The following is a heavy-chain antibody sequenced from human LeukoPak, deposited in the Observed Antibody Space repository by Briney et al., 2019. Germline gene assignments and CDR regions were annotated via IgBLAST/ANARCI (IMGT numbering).Heavy chain of an antibody. J-gene: IGHJ4*02. CDR3: ARRSYIYFDY. V-gene: IGHV4-34*01. D-gene: IGHD5-18*01. CDR2: ISHSGST. CDR1: GGSFSDYY. Sequence: SETLSLTCTVYGGSFSDYYWNWIRQPPGKGLELIGEISHSGSTNYNPSLKSRVTISVDTSKSQFSLKLSSVTAADTAVYYCARRSYIYFDYWGQGTLVTVSS.